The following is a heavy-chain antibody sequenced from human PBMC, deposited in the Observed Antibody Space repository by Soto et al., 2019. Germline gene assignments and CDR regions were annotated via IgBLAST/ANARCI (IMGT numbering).Heavy chain of an antibody. CDR1: GFTFSSYS. D-gene: IGHD2-2*02. Sequence: GGSLRLSCAASGFTFSSYSMNWVRQAPGKGLEWVSSIISSSSYIYYADSVKGRFTISRDNAKNSLYLQMNSLRAEDTAVYYCARVVPAAITHYGMDVWGQGTTVTVSS. CDR2: IISSSSYI. J-gene: IGHJ6*02. CDR3: ARVVPAAITHYGMDV. V-gene: IGHV3-21*01.